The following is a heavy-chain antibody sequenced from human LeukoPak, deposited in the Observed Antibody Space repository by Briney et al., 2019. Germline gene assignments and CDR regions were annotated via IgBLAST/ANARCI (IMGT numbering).Heavy chain of an antibody. Sequence: GGSLRLSCAASGFTFSSYSMNWVRQAPGQGLEWVSSISSSSSYIYYADSVKGRFTISRDNAKNSLYLQMNSLRAEDTAVYYCARDKSGYDSVYYYMDVWGKGTTVTVSS. J-gene: IGHJ6*03. CDR2: ISSSSSYI. CDR3: ARDKSGYDSVYYYMDV. CDR1: GFTFSSYS. V-gene: IGHV3-21*01. D-gene: IGHD5-12*01.